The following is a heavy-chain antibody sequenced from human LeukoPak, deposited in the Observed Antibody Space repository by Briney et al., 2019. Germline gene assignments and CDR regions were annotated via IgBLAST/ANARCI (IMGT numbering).Heavy chain of an antibody. D-gene: IGHD6-19*01. Sequence: SETLSLTCTVSGGSISSSSYYWGWIRQPPGKGLEWIGNIYYSGGTYYNPSLKSRVTISVDTSKNQFSLKLSSVTVADTAVFYCARRASSGWYHDYWGQGTLVTVSS. CDR2: IYYSGGT. J-gene: IGHJ4*02. CDR1: GGSISSSSYY. CDR3: ARRASSGWYHDY. V-gene: IGHV4-39*07.